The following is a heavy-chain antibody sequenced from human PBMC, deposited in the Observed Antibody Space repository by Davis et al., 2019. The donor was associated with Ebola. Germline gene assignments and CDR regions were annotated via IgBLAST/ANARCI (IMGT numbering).Heavy chain of an antibody. V-gene: IGHV1-24*01. CDR3: ATPLLRFLEWTYAFDI. D-gene: IGHD3-3*01. CDR2: FDPEDGET. J-gene: IGHJ3*02. Sequence: ASVKVSCKVSGYTLTELSMHWVRQAPGKGLEWMGGFDPEDGETIYAQKFQGRVTMTEDTSTDTAYMELSSLRSEDTAVYYCATPLLRFLEWTYAFDIWGQGTMVTVSS. CDR1: GYTLTELS.